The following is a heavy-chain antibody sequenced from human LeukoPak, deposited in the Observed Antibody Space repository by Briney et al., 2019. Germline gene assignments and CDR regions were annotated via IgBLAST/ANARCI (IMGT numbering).Heavy chain of an antibody. CDR2: IYYSGST. D-gene: IGHD3-16*01. J-gene: IGHJ6*03. CDR1: GGSISSYY. V-gene: IGHV4-59*01. CDR3: ARETSQKGAHYMDV. Sequence: PSETLSLTCTVSGGSISSYYWSWIRQPPGKGLEWIGYIYYSGSTNYNPSLKSRVTISVDTSKNQFSLKLRSVTAADTAVYYCARETSQKGAHYMDVWGKGTTVTISS.